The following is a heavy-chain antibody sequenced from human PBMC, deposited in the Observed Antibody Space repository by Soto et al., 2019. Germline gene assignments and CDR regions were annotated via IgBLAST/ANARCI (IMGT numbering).Heavy chain of an antibody. J-gene: IGHJ4*02. CDR1: GFTFSSVA. CDR3: AKLYWNPRYFDY. V-gene: IGHV3-23*01. D-gene: IGHD1-1*01. CDR2: ISDNGGNT. Sequence: GGSLRLSCAASGFTFSSVAMTWVRQAPRKGLEWVSSISDNGGNTDYADSVRGRFTLSRDNSKNTLYLQMNHLKAEDTAVYYCAKLYWNPRYFDYWGQGARVTVSS.